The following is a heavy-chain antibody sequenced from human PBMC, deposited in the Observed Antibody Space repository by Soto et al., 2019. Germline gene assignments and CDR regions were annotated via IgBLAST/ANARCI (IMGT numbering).Heavy chain of an antibody. V-gene: IGHV4-59*01. CDR2: IYYSVST. CDR1: GGSISSYY. CDR3: ARVRWTVAGPGHFDY. Sequence: QVQLQESGPGLVKPSETLSLTCTVSGGSISSYYWSWIRQPPGKGLEWIGYIYYSVSTNYNPSLKSRVTISVDTSKNQFSLKLSSVTAADTAVYYCARVRWTVAGPGHFDYWGQGTLVTVSS. J-gene: IGHJ4*02. D-gene: IGHD6-19*01.